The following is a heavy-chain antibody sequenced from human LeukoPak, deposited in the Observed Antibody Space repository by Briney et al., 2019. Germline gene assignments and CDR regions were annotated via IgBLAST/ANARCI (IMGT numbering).Heavy chain of an antibody. V-gene: IGHV4-34*01. CDR2: INHSGST. CDR3: ARVRYCSSTSCYSFDY. CDR1: DGSFSGYY. D-gene: IGHD2-2*01. J-gene: IGHJ4*02. Sequence: SETLSLTCAVYDGSFSGYYWSWIRQPPGKGLEWIGEINHSGSTNYNPSLKSRVTISVDTSKNQFSLKLSSVTAADTAVYYCARVRYCSSTSCYSFDYWGQGTLVTVSS.